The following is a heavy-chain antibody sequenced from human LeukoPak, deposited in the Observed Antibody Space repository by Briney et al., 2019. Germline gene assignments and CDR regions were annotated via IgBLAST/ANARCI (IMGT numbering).Heavy chain of an antibody. CDR1: GYTFTGYY. CDR2: ISPNSGGT. V-gene: IGHV1-2*02. J-gene: IGHJ4*02. CDR3: ARQPLFGVVIIEPFDY. D-gene: IGHD3-3*01. Sequence: GASVKVSCKASGYTFTGYYMHWVRQAPGQGLEWMGWISPNSGGTNYAQKFQGRVTMTRDTSISTAYMELSRLRSDDTAVYYCARQPLFGVVIIEPFDYWGQGTLVTVSS.